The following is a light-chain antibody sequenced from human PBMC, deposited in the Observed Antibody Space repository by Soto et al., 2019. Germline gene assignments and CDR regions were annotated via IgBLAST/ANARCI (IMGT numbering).Light chain of an antibody. Sequence: EIIMTPSPATLSVSPGEGATLSCRASQSVSSKLAWYQQKPGQAPRLLIYGASSRATGIPDRFSGSGSGTDFTLTISRLEPEDFAVYYCQQYGSSPPITFGQGTRLEI. CDR1: QSVSSK. J-gene: IGKJ5*01. CDR3: QQYGSSPPIT. CDR2: GAS. V-gene: IGKV3-20*01.